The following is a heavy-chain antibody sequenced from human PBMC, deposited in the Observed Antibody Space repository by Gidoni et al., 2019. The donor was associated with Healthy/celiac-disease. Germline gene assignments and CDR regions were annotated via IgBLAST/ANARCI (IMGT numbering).Heavy chain of an antibody. D-gene: IGHD2-2*01. CDR1: GYSFTRYW. CDR3: ARGIMVVPAAIVWFDP. Sequence: EVQLVQSGAEVKKPGESLKISCKGSGYSFTRYWIGWGRQMPGKGLEWLGIIYPGDSDTRYSPSFQGQVTISADKSISTAYLQWSSLKASYTAMYYCARGIMVVPAAIVWFDPWGQGTLVTVSS. J-gene: IGHJ5*02. CDR2: IYPGDSDT. V-gene: IGHV5-51*01.